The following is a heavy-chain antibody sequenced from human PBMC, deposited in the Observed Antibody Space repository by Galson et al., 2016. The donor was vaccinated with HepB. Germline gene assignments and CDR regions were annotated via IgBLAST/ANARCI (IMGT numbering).Heavy chain of an antibody. CDR3: ARGPEAFFNFDS. Sequence: SVKVSCKASGNTFTKFGFSWVRQAPGQGLEWMGWISSNSGNTNYAQNLQGRVIMTTDTSATTVYMELRSLRSDDTAMYYCARGPEAFFNFDSWGQGTPVTVSS. CDR1: GNTFTKFG. V-gene: IGHV1-18*01. CDR2: ISSNSGNT. D-gene: IGHD3-3*02. J-gene: IGHJ4*02.